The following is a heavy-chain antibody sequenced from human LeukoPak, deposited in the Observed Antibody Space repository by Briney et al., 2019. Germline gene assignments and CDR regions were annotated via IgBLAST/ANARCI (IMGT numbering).Heavy chain of an antibody. CDR2: ISSSSSYI. D-gene: IGHD5-12*01. J-gene: IGHJ4*02. Sequence: GGSLRLSCAASGFTFSSYSMNWVRQAPGKGLEWVSSISSSSSYIYYADSVKGRCSISRDNSKTTLYLQMNSLRAEDTAVYYCARGPSGYHNTGGQGTLVTVSS. CDR1: GFTFSSYS. V-gene: IGHV3-21*01. CDR3: ARGPSGYHNT.